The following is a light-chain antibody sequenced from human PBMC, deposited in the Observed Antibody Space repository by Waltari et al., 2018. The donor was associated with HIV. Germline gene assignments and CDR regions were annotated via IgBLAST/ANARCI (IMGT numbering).Light chain of an antibody. V-gene: IGLV3-21*02. CDR3: QVWDSSSDHYV. J-gene: IGLJ1*01. Sequence: SYVLTQPPSVSVAPGQTARITCGGNNIGSKSVHWYQQKPGQAPVLVVYDDSDRPSGIPYRFSGSHSGNTATLTISRVEAGDEADYYCQVWDSSSDHYVFGTGTKVTVL. CDR2: DDS. CDR1: NIGSKS.